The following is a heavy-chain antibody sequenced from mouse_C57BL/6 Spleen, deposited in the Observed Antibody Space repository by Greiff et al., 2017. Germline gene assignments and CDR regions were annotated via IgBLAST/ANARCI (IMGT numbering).Heavy chain of an antibody. D-gene: IGHD2-4*01. J-gene: IGHJ2*01. Sequence: VQLQQSGAELVRPGASVKLSCKASGYTFTDYYINWVKQRPGQGLEWIARIYPGSGNTYYNEKFKGKATLTAEKSSSTAYMQLSSLTSEDSAVYFCATDYYDYDDYWGQGTTLTVSS. CDR3: ATDYYDYDDY. CDR1: GYTFTDYY. CDR2: IYPGSGNT. V-gene: IGHV1-76*01.